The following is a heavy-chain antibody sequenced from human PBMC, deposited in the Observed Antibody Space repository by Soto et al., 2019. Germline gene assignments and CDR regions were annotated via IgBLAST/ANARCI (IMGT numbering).Heavy chain of an antibody. J-gene: IGHJ1*01. D-gene: IGHD4-17*01. Sequence: QLQLQESGPGLVKPSETLSLTCTVSGDSISSSSYYWGWIRQPPGKGLEWIGSIYYTGSTDYNPSLKSRVTISVDTSTNQFSLKLSSVTAADTAVYYCSRRSGAYGTEYFQHWGQGTLVTVSS. CDR2: IYYTGST. V-gene: IGHV4-39*01. CDR1: GDSISSSSYY. CDR3: SRRSGAYGTEYFQH.